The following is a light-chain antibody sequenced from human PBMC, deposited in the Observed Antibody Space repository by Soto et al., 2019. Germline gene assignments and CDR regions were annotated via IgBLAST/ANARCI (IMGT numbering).Light chain of an antibody. CDR2: EIS. J-gene: IGLJ2*01. Sequence: QSALTQPASVSGSPGQSITISCTGTSSDVGGYNYVSWYQQHPGKAPKLMIYEISNRPSGVSNRFSGSKSGNTASLTISGLQAEDEAAYYCSSYTSSSTVVFGGGTKLTV. CDR3: SSYTSSSTVV. CDR1: SSDVGGYNY. V-gene: IGLV2-14*01.